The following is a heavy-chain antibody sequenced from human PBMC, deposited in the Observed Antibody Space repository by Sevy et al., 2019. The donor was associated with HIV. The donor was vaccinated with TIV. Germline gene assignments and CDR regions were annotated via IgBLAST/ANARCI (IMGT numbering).Heavy chain of an antibody. J-gene: IGHJ4*02. Sequence: ASVKVSCKASGYTFTSYYMHWVRQAPGQGLEWMGIINPSGGSTSYAQKFQGRVTMTRDTSTSTVYMELSSLRSEDTAVYYCARVPISLSYSSSWYAPPDYWGQGTLVTVSS. CDR1: GYTFTSYY. CDR2: INPSGGST. D-gene: IGHD6-13*01. CDR3: ARVPISLSYSSSWYAPPDY. V-gene: IGHV1-46*01.